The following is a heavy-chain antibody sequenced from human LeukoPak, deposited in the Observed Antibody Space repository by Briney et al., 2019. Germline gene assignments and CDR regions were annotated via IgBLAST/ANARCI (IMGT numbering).Heavy chain of an antibody. V-gene: IGHV3-43*02. J-gene: IGHJ4*02. CDR3: AKRSGAPNNFDY. D-gene: IGHD1-1*01. Sequence: PGGSLRLSCAASGFTFDEHVMLWVRQVPGKGLEWICLISKDGGTKHYADSVKGRFSISRDNDRNSLSLQMNSLRSEDAALYFCAKRSGAPNNFDYWGQGALVTVSS. CDR1: GFTFDEHV. CDR2: ISKDGGTK.